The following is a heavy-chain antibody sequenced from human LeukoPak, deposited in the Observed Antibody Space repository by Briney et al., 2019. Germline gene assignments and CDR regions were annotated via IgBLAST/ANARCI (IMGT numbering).Heavy chain of an antibody. Sequence: GGSLRLSCAASGFTFSTYWMSWVRQAPGKGLEWVATIKQDGSEKYYVDSVKGRVTISRDNAKNSLYLQMNSLRAEDTAVYYCARAHLITGTTAGDYWGQGTLVTVSS. CDR1: GFTFSTYW. V-gene: IGHV3-7*01. D-gene: IGHD1-20*01. J-gene: IGHJ4*02. CDR3: ARAHLITGTTAGDY. CDR2: IKQDGSEK.